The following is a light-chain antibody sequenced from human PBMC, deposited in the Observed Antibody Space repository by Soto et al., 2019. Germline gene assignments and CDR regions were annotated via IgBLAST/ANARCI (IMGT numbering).Light chain of an antibody. J-gene: IGKJ4*01. CDR3: QQRSNWST. CDR1: QSVSSY. CDR2: DAS. V-gene: IGKV3-11*01. Sequence: EIVLTQFPATLSLSPGERATLSCRASQSVSSYLAWYQQKPGQAPRLLIYDASNRATGIPARFSGSGSGTDFTLTISSLEPEDFAVYYCQQRSNWSTFGGGTKVDIK.